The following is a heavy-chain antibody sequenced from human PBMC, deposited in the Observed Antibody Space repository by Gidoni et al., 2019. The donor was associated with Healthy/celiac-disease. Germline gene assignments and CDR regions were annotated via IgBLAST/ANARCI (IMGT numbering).Heavy chain of an antibody. D-gene: IGHD6-13*01. Sequence: QLQLQESGPGLVKPSETPSLTCTVSGGPISSSSYYWGWIRQPPGKGLEWIGSIYYSGSTYYNPSLKSRVTISVDTSKNQFSLKLSSVTAADTAVYYCAREGSSSYDAFDIWGQGTMVTVSS. J-gene: IGHJ3*02. CDR2: IYYSGST. V-gene: IGHV4-39*07. CDR1: GGPISSSSYY. CDR3: AREGSSSYDAFDI.